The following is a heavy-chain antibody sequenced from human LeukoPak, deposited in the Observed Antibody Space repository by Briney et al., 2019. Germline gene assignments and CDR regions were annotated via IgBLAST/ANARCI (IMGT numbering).Heavy chain of an antibody. V-gene: IGHV3-74*01. J-gene: IGHJ4*02. CDR3: AAKDN. CDR1: GFAFNTYW. Sequence: GGSLRLSCAASGFAFNTYWMHWVRQVPGEGLVWVSHIDPDGSTINYADFVKGRFTISRDNAKNTLWLQMDDLRADDSAVYFCAAKDNWGRGTMVTVSS. CDR2: IDPDGSTI.